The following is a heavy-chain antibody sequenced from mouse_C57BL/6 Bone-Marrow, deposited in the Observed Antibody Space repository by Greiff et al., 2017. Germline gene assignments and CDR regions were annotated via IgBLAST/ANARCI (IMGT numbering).Heavy chain of an antibody. D-gene: IGHD2-4*01. CDR1: GYSFTDYN. J-gene: IGHJ4*01. V-gene: IGHV1-39*01. CDR2: INPNYGTT. Sequence: VQLQQSGPELVKPGASVKISCTASGYSFTDYNMNWVKQSTGKSLEWIGVINPNYGTTSYNQKFKGKATLTVDQSSSTAYMQLNSLTSEDSAVHCCARGYDYDYAMDYWGQGASVTVSS. CDR3: ARGYDYDYAMDY.